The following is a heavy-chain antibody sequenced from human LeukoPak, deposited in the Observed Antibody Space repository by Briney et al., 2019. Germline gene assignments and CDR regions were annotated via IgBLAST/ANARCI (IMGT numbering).Heavy chain of an antibody. Sequence: SQTLSLTCNVSGGSISAGHFWTWIRQHREKGLEWTGNIYYNGNTNYNPSLKSRLTISVDTSKNQFSLKLRSVTAADTAVYYCARERSYVARPGGNGYFDDWGQGTLVTVSS. CDR2: IYYNGNT. CDR1: GGSISAGHF. D-gene: IGHD1-26*01. CDR3: ARERSYVARPGGNGYFDD. J-gene: IGHJ4*02. V-gene: IGHV4-31*03.